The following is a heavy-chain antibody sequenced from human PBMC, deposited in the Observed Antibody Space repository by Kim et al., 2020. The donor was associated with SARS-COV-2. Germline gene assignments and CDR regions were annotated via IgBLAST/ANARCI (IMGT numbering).Heavy chain of an antibody. CDR2: INPNSGGT. V-gene: IGHV1-2*04. Sequence: ASVKVSCKASGYTFTGYYMHWVRQAPGQGLEWMGWINPNSGGTNYAQKFQGWVTMTRDTSISTAYMELSRLRSDDTAVYYCARDFRPSSGSYRRHNWFDPWGQGTLVTVSS. D-gene: IGHD3-10*01. CDR1: GYTFTGYY. CDR3: ARDFRPSSGSYRRHNWFDP. J-gene: IGHJ5*02.